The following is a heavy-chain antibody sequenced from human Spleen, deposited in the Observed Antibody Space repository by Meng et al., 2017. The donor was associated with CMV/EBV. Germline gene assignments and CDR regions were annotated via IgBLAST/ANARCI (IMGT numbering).Heavy chain of an antibody. CDR1: GGSISSCDYY. CDR3: ARVVTYNWFDP. D-gene: IGHD5-18*01. CDR2: IYYSGST. Sequence: QLTLKESGQGRVKPSETLSLTCTVSGGSISSCDYYWSWIRQPPGKGLEWIGYIYYSGSTYYNPSLKSRVTISVDTSKNQFSLKLSSVTAADTAVYYCARVVTYNWFDPWGQGTLVTVSS. J-gene: IGHJ5*02. V-gene: IGHV4-30-4*08.